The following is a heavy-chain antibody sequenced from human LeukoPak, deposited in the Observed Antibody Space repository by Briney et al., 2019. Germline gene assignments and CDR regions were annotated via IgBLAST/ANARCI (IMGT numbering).Heavy chain of an antibody. J-gene: IGHJ4*02. V-gene: IGHV1-2*04. CDR1: GYTFTGYY. Sequence: ASVKVSSTASGYTFTGYYTHWVRQAPGQGLEWMGWIKPNSGGTNYAQKFQGWVTMTRDTSISTAYMELSRLRSDDTAVYDCARGRLELDFWGQGTLVTVSS. CDR3: ARGRLELDF. CDR2: IKPNSGGT. D-gene: IGHD1-1*01.